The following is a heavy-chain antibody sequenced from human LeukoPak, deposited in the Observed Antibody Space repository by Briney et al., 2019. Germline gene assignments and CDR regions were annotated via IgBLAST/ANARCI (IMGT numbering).Heavy chain of an antibody. Sequence: SVKVSCKASGGTFSSYAISWVRQAPGQGLEWMGGITPIFGTANYAQKFQGRVTITTDESTSTAYMELSSLRSEDTAVYYCARETVVVPAAMVDDAFDIWGQGTMVTVSS. CDR1: GGTFSSYA. CDR3: ARETVVVPAAMVDDAFDI. V-gene: IGHV1-69*05. J-gene: IGHJ3*02. D-gene: IGHD2-2*01. CDR2: ITPIFGTA.